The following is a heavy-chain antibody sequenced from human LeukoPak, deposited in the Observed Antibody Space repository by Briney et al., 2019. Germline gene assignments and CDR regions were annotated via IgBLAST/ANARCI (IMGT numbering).Heavy chain of an antibody. V-gene: IGHV4-39*07. Sequence: SETLSLTCTVSGGSISSSSYYWGWIRQPPGKGLEWIGSIYYSGSTYYNASLKSRVTMYIDTSKNQFSLKLSSVTAADTAVYYCARVTGYMTEDYFDYWGQGTLITVSS. CDR2: IYYSGST. CDR1: GGSISSSSYY. J-gene: IGHJ4*02. CDR3: ARVTGYMTEDYFDY. D-gene: IGHD6-13*01.